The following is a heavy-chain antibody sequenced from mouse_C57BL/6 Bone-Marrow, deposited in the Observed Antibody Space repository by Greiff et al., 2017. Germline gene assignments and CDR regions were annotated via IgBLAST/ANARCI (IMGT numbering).Heavy chain of an antibody. CDR1: GYTFTDYY. V-gene: IGHV1-19*01. D-gene: IGHD2-1*01. CDR2: INPYNGGT. J-gene: IGHJ2*01. CDR3: ARNGNRARLDY. Sequence: SGPVLVKPGASVKMSCKASGYTFTDYYMNWVKQSHGKSLEWIGVINPYNGGTSYNQKFKGKATLTVDKSSSTAYMELNSLTSEDSAVYYCARNGNRARLDYWGQGTTLTVSS.